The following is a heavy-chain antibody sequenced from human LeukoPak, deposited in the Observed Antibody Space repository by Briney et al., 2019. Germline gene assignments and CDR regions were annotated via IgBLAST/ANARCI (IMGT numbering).Heavy chain of an antibody. D-gene: IGHD1-1*01. J-gene: IGHJ5*02. CDR2: INSDGSST. Sequence: GGSLRLSCAASGFTFSSYWMHWVRQAPGKGLVWVSRINSDGSSTSCADSVRGRFSISRDNAKNTLYLQMNSLRAEDTAVYYCARRASWNGWFDPWGQGTLVTVSS. CDR3: ARRASWNGWFDP. CDR1: GFTFSSYW. V-gene: IGHV3-74*01.